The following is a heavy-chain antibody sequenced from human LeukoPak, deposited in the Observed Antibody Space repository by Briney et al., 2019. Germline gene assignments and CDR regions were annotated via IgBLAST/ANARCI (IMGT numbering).Heavy chain of an antibody. Sequence: PGGSLRLSCAASGFTFSSYSMNWVRQAPGKGLEWVSSISIGGSYITYADSVKGRFTISRDNANNSLYLQMNSLRAEDTAVYYYARHGGYCSSTSCYCDYWGQGTLVTVSS. CDR2: ISIGGSYI. D-gene: IGHD2-2*01. CDR3: ARHGGYCSSTSCYCDY. CDR1: GFTFSSYS. V-gene: IGHV3-21*01. J-gene: IGHJ4*02.